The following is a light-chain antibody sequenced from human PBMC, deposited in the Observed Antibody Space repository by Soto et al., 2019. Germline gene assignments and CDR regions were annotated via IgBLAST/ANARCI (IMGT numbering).Light chain of an antibody. CDR2: DNN. CDR1: SSNIGAGSD. J-gene: IGLJ2*01. Sequence: QSVLTQPPSVSGAPGQRVTISCTGSSSNIGAGSDVHWYQQFPGTAPKLLIYDNNNRPSGVPDRFSGSKSGTSASLAITGLQAEDEADYYCQSYDGSLKLFGGGTKVTV. CDR3: QSYDGSLKL. V-gene: IGLV1-40*01.